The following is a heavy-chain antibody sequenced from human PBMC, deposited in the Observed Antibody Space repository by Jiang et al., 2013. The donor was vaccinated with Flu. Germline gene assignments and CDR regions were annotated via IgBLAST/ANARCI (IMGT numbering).Heavy chain of an antibody. CDR1: GDSISSYY. CDR2: ISYGGSA. Sequence: GSGLVKPSETLSLTCTVSGDSISSYYWSWIRQPPGKGLEWIGYISYGGSANYNPSLRSRVTISVDTSKNQFSLKLTSVTAADTAVYYCAIGNSSGSLSASWGHGTWSPSP. V-gene: IGHV4-59*01. D-gene: IGHD3-10*01. CDR3: AIGNSSGSLSAS. J-gene: IGHJ4*01.